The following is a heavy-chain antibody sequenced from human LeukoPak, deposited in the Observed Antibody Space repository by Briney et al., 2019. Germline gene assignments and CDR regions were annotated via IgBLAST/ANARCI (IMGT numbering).Heavy chain of an antibody. CDR1: GITFSSYG. D-gene: IGHD3-22*01. J-gene: IGHJ4*02. Sequence: GGSLRLSCAASGITFSSYGMGWVRQAPVKGLEWVSAITGGGDTTYYADSVKGRFTFSRDNSKNTLFLQMNSLRADDTAVYYCVRTSGYLAYWGQGTLVTVSS. CDR3: VRTSGYLAY. CDR2: ITGGGDTT. V-gene: IGHV3-23*01.